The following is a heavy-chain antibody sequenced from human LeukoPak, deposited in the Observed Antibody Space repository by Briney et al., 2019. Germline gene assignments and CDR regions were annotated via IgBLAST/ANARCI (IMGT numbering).Heavy chain of an antibody. CDR3: GRGHWGLDY. CDR2: IKQDGSDR. Sequence: GGSLRLSCAASGFTFSSYWMSWVRQAPGKGLEWVANIKQDGSDRYYVDAVKGRFTISRDNAKNSLFLQMNSLRVEDTAVYYCGRGHWGLDYWGQGTLVTVSS. CDR1: GFTFSSYW. V-gene: IGHV3-7*01. D-gene: IGHD7-27*01. J-gene: IGHJ4*02.